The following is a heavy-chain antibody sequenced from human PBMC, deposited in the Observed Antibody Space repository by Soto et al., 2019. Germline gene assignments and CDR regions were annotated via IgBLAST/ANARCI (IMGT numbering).Heavy chain of an antibody. CDR1: GFTFSRSA. J-gene: IGHJ6*02. V-gene: IGHV3-64D*06. CDR2: INTKGDIT. Sequence: EVQLVESGGGLVQPGGSLRLSCSASGFTFSRSAMQWVRQAPGKRLEYVSVINTKGDITFYADSVKGRFTISRDNSKNTLYLQMSSLRSEDTAVYFCVHVPEGYYNGMDVWGRGTTVTVSS. CDR3: VHVPEGYYNGMDV.